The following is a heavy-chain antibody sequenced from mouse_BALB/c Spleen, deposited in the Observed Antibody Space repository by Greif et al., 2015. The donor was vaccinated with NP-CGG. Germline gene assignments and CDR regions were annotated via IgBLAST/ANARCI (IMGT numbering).Heavy chain of an antibody. D-gene: IGHD1-1*01. V-gene: IGHV1S127*01. Sequence: VQPQQSGAELVKPGASVKMSCKASGYTFTSYWMHWVKQRPGHGLEWIGVIDPSDSYTSYNQKFKGKATLTVDTSSSTAYMQLSSLTSEDSAVYYCTTYYYGTSYYFDYWGQGTTLTVSS. CDR1: GYTFTSYW. CDR2: IDPSDSYT. J-gene: IGHJ2*01. CDR3: TTYYYGTSYYFDY.